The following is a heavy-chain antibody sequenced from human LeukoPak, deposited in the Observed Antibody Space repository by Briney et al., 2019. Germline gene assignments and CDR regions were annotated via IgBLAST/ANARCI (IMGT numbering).Heavy chain of an antibody. D-gene: IGHD3-10*01. J-gene: IGHJ4*02. CDR2: VNSDGSSI. Sequence: GGSLRLSCAASGFTFSSHWMHWGRQAPGKGLVWVSRVNSDGSSISYADSVKGRFTISRDNSKNTLYLQMNSLRAEDTAVYYCARDRGAAVGNWGQGPLVTVSS. CDR3: ARDRGAAVGN. V-gene: IGHV3-74*01. CDR1: GFTFSSHW.